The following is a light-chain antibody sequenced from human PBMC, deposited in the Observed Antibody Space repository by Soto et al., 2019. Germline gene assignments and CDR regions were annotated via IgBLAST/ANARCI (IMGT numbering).Light chain of an antibody. CDR2: GDN. Sequence: QSVLTQPPSVSGAPGQRVTISCTGGNSNIGASNDVHWYQQIPGTAPKLLIYGDNNRPSGVPDRFSGSKSGTSASLAITGLQAEDEADYYCHSYDSSLSGSVFGGGIKLTVL. CDR1: NSNIGASND. J-gene: IGLJ3*02. V-gene: IGLV1-40*01. CDR3: HSYDSSLSGSV.